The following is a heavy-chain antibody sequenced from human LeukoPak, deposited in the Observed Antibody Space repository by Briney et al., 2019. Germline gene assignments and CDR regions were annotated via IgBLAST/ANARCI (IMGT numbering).Heavy chain of an antibody. D-gene: IGHD3-22*01. CDR1: GFTFDDYA. CDR2: ISWNSGSI. J-gene: IGHJ4*02. CDR3: AKEIRGYYDSSGYYSGFDY. V-gene: IGHV3-9*01. Sequence: GGSLRLSCGASGFTFDDYAMHWVRQAPGKGLEWVSGISWNSGSIGYADSVKGRFTISRDNAKNSLYLQMNSLRAEDTALYYCAKEIRGYYDSSGYYSGFDYWGQGTLVTVSS.